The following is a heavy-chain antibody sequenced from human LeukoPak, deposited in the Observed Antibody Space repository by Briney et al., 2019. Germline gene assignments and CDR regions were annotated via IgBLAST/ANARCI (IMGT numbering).Heavy chain of an antibody. CDR3: AKGRWGYFDSNWIDP. V-gene: IGHV3-23*01. J-gene: IGHJ5*02. Sequence: GGSLRLSCAASGFTFSSYAMSWVRQAPGKGLEWVSAISGSGGSTNYADSVKGRFTISRDNSKNTLYLQMNSLRAEDTAVYYCAKGRWGYFDSNWIDPWGQGTLVTVSS. D-gene: IGHD3-9*01. CDR1: GFTFSSYA. CDR2: ISGSGGST.